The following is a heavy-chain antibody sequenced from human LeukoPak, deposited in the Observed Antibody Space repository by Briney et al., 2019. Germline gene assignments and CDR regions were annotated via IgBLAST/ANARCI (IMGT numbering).Heavy chain of an antibody. CDR3: ARVRDSIFGVVSHEINY. CDR2: ISSSSNYI. J-gene: IGHJ4*02. CDR1: GFTFSSYC. V-gene: IGHV3-21*01. Sequence: GGSLRLSCVASGFTFSSYCMNWVRQAPGKGLEWVSSISSSSNYIYYADSVKGRFTISRDNAKNSLYLQMNSLRAEDTAVYYCARVRDSIFGVVSHEINYWGQGTLVTVSS. D-gene: IGHD3-3*02.